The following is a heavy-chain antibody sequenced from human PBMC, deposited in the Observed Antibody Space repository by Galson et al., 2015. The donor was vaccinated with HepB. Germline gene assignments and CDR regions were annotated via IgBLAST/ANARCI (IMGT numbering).Heavy chain of an antibody. D-gene: IGHD2/OR15-2a*01. CDR1: GGSISSGGYY. CDR3: ARDRGSYYKARGWFDP. Sequence: TLSLTCTVSGGSISSGGYYWSWIRQHPGKGLEWIGYIYYSGSTYYNPSLKSRVTISVDTSKNQFSLKLSSVTAADTAVYYCARDRGSYYKARGWFDPWGQGTLVTVSS. CDR2: IYYSGST. J-gene: IGHJ5*02. V-gene: IGHV4-31*03.